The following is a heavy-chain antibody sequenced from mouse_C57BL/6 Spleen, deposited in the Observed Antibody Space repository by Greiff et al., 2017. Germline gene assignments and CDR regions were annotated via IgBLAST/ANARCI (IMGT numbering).Heavy chain of an antibody. Sequence: EVHLVESGGGLVQPGGSMKLSCAASGFTFSDAWMDWVRPSPEQGLEWVAEIRNKNNNHATYYAEAVKGRFTISRDDYKSSVELQMNSLRAEDTGTYYCTFGPYYYAMDYWGQGTSVTVSS. CDR1: GFTFSDAW. CDR3: TFGPYYYAMDY. J-gene: IGHJ4*01. V-gene: IGHV6-6*01. CDR2: IRNKNNNHAT.